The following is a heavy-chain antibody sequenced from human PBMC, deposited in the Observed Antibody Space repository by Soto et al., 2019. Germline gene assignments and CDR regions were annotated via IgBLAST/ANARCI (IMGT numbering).Heavy chain of an antibody. J-gene: IGHJ4*02. CDR3: ARGGAAAGGYYFDY. CDR2: IYYSGST. Sequence: QVHLQESGPGLVKPSQTLSLTCTVSGLSISSGGYYWRWIRQHPGKSLEWIGYIYYSGSTYYNPSPNSRVTISVDTSKNQSSLKLSSVTAADTAVYECARGGAAAGGYYFDYWGQGTLVTVSS. CDR1: GLSISSGGYY. D-gene: IGHD6-13*01. V-gene: IGHV4-31*03.